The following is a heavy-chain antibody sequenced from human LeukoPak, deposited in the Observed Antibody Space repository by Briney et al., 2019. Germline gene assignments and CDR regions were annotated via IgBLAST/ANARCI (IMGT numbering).Heavy chain of an antibody. CDR3: ARHSSATFYFDY. Sequence: PSGTLSLTCTVSGGPISSYYWSWIRQPPGKGLEWIGYIYYSGSSNHNPSLKSRLTISLDTTNNQHSLNLGPVPAADTARYYFARHSSATFYFDYWGQGTLVTASS. J-gene: IGHJ4*02. D-gene: IGHD3-22*01. CDR1: GGPISSYY. V-gene: IGHV4-59*08. CDR2: IYYSGSS.